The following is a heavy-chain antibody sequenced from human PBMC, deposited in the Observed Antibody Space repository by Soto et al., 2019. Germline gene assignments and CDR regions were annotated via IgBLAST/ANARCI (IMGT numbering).Heavy chain of an antibody. V-gene: IGHV4-31*03. CDR1: GGSISSGGYY. CDR3: ARTGRILLFGVLVIWFRS. J-gene: IGHJ5*02. Sequence: SETLSLTCTVSGGSISSGGYYWSWIRQHPGKGLEWIGYIYYSGSTYYNPSLKSRVTISVDTSKNQFSLKLSSVTAADTAVYYCARTGRILLFGVLVIWFRSWGQGTLVTVSS. D-gene: IGHD3-10*01. CDR2: IYYSGST.